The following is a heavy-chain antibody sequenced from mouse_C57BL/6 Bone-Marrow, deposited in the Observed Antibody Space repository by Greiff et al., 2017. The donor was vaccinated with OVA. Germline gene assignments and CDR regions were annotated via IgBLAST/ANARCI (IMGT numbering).Heavy chain of an antibody. D-gene: IGHD3-3*01. CDR3: ACCDFDY. CDR1: GFDIKDTY. J-gene: IGHJ2*01. V-gene: IGHV14-3*02. CDR2: IDPANGNT. Sequence: VQLQQSGAELVKPGASVKLSCTASGFDIKDTYMHWVKQRPEQGLEWIGRIDPANGNTKYDPKFQGKATITADTSSNPAYLQLSSLTSEDTAVYCCACCDFDYWGQGTTLTVSS.